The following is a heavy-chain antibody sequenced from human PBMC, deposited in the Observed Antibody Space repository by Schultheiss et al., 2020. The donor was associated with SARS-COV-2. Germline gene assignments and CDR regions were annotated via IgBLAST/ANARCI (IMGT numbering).Heavy chain of an antibody. CDR3: ARGANLGWFDP. J-gene: IGHJ5*02. V-gene: IGHV4-34*01. Sequence: SETLSLTCAVYGGSFSGYYWIRQPPGKGLEWIGEINHSGSTNYNPSLKSRVTISVDTSKNQFSLKLSSVTAADTAVYYCARGANLGWFDPWGQGTLVTVSS. CDR2: INHSGST. CDR1: GGSFSGYY.